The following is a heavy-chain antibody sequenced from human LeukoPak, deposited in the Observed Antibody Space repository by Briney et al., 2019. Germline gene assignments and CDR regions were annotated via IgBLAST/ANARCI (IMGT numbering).Heavy chain of an antibody. CDR1: GFTLSTYA. J-gene: IGHJ4*02. CDR2: ISHDGSSK. CDR3: GKTTVGYSSGRYPGWPVDY. V-gene: IGHV3-33*03. Sequence: GGSLRLSCAASGFTLSTYAMHWVRQAPGKGLEWVAVISHDGSSKYYADSVKGRFTISRDNSQNTVYLQLDSLRVEDTALYYCGKTTVGYSSGRYPGWPVDYWGQGALVTVSS. D-gene: IGHD2-15*01.